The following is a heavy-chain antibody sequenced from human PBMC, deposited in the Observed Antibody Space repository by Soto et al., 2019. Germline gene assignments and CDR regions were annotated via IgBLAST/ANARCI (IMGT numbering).Heavy chain of an antibody. CDR3: ARENHDILTGPPCVWYFDL. CDR2: IKDRGSI. Sequence: QVQLQQWGAGPLRPLETLSLTCGVSGGSFSGYYWAWIRQSQGKGLEWIVEIKDRGSINYNPSLKSRVSISVNTSKTHYSLNLRSGTAADTAVYYCARENHDILTGPPCVWYFDLWGRGTLVTVSS. V-gene: IGHV4-34*01. CDR1: GGSFSGYY. D-gene: IGHD3-9*01. J-gene: IGHJ2*01.